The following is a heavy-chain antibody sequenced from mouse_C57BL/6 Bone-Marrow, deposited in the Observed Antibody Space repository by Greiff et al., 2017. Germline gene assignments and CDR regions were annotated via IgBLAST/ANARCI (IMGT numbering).Heavy chain of an antibody. V-gene: IGHV1-26*01. CDR1: GYTFTDYY. J-gene: IGHJ4*01. Sequence: VQLQQSGPELVKPGASVKISCKASGYTFTDYYMNWVKQSHGKSLEWIGDINPNNGGTSYNQKFKGKATLTVDKSSSTAYMELRSLTSEDSAVYYGARAETAQATGYYAMDYWGQGTSVTVSS. CDR2: INPNNGGT. CDR3: ARAETAQATGYYAMDY. D-gene: IGHD3-2*02.